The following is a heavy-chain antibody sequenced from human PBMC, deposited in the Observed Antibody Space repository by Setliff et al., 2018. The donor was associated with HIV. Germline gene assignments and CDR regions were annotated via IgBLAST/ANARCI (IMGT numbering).Heavy chain of an antibody. V-gene: IGHV3-11*04. CDR3: AREIRAGDYPPYNYYFYMDV. Sequence: PGGSLRLSCAASGFTFSDYYMSWLRQAPGKGLEWVSYISRDGNTIYYADSVKGRFTISRDNAKKSLFLQMNSLRAEDTAAYYCAREIRAGDYPPYNYYFYMDVWGKGTTVTVSS. J-gene: IGHJ6*03. CDR1: GFTFSDYY. D-gene: IGHD4-17*01. CDR2: ISRDGNTI.